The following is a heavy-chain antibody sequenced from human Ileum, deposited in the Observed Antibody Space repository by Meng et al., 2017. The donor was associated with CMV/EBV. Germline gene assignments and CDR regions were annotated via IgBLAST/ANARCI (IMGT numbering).Heavy chain of an antibody. CDR1: AFTFKNYA. Sequence: GESLKISCAASAFTFKNYAMSWVRQAPGKGLEWVSSIGGGGDDKYYADSVKGRFTVSRDNFGNTLYLQMFSLRADDTAVYYCVKDLQSFNGIWDAFDLWGQGTMVDVSS. CDR2: IGGGGDDK. J-gene: IGHJ3*01. V-gene: IGHV3-23*01. CDR3: VKDLQSFNGIWDAFDL.